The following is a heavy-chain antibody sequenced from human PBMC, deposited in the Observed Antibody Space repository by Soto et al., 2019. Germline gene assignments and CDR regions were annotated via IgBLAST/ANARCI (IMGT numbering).Heavy chain of an antibody. CDR1: GGTTRSHG. CDR2: IYYSGST. Sequence: SLTIRLPWTVAGGTTRSHGGRWIRQPPGKGLEWIGYIYYSGSTNYNPSLKSRVTISVDTSMNTAYMELSSLRSEDTAVYYCARGGERFLERPWFDPWGQGTLVTVSS. CDR3: ARGGERFLERPWFDP. J-gene: IGHJ5*02. V-gene: IGHV4-59*11. D-gene: IGHD3-3*01.